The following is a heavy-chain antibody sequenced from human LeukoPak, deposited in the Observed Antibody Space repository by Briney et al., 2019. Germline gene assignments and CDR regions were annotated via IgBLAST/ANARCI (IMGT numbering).Heavy chain of an antibody. D-gene: IGHD4-23*01. CDR1: GGTFSSYA. CDR3: ARDLYGGTSATFDY. Sequence: SVKVSCKASGGTFSSYAISWVRQAPGQGLEWMGGIIPIFGTANYAQKFQGRVTITADESTSTAYMELSSLRSEDTAVYYCARDLYGGTSATFDYWGQGTLVTVSS. CDR2: IIPIFGTA. V-gene: IGHV1-69*13. J-gene: IGHJ4*02.